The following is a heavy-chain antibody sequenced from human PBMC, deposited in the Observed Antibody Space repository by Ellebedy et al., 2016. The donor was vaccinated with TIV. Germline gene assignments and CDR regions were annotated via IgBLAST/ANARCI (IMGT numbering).Heavy chain of an antibody. Sequence: SETLSLXCAVYGGSSNGFYWSWIRQPPGKGLEWIGEINHSGSTNYNPSLKSRVTISVDTSKNQFSLKMRSVTAADTAVYYCARGRNQYSSSWYRWFDPWGQGTLVTVSS. CDR3: ARGRNQYSSSWYRWFDP. D-gene: IGHD6-13*01. CDR1: GGSSNGFY. V-gene: IGHV4-34*01. J-gene: IGHJ5*02. CDR2: INHSGST.